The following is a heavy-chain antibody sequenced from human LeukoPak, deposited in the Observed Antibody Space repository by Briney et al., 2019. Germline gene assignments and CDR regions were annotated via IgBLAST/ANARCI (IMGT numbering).Heavy chain of an antibody. J-gene: IGHJ4*02. CDR1: GFTFSGYS. CDR3: VRSSGWPGY. V-gene: IGHV3-21*01. D-gene: IGHD6-19*01. CDR2: FGTRSTSV. Sequence: GGSLRLSCTASGFTFSGYSMNWIRQAPGKGLEWVSSFGTRSTSVYHADSVKGRFTISRDNAKNTLYLQMNSLRVKDTAVYYCVRSSGWPGYWGQGTMVTVSS.